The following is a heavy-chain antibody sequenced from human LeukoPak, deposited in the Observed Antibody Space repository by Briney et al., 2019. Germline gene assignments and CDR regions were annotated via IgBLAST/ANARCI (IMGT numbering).Heavy chain of an antibody. J-gene: IGHJ6*02. D-gene: IGHD3-22*01. CDR2: INPNSGGT. V-gene: IGHV1-2*02. CDR1: GYTFTGYD. CDR3: AREYDSSGYSYYGMDV. Sequence: ASVKVSCKASGYTFTGYDMHWVRQAPGQGIEWMGWINPNSGGTNYAQKFQGRVTITRDTSISTAYMELSRLRSDDTAVYYCAREYDSSGYSYYGMDVWGQGTTVTVSS.